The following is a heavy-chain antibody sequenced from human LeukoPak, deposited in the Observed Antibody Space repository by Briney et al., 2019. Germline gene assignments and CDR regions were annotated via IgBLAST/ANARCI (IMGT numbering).Heavy chain of an antibody. D-gene: IGHD3-9*01. V-gene: IGHV3-74*01. J-gene: IGHJ6*02. CDR2: ISSDGTNT. CDR1: GFTFSSYW. Sequence: GGSLRLSCAASGFTFSSYWMHWVRQAPGTGLVWVSRISSDGTNTYYADSVKGRFSISRDNAKNTLYLQMNSLRAEDTAVYYCARSIGLTGGGVDVWGQGTTVTVSS. CDR3: ARSIGLTGGGVDV.